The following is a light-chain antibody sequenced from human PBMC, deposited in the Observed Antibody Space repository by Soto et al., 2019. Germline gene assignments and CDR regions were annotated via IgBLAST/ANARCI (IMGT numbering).Light chain of an antibody. Sequence: DIVMTQSPDSLAVSLGERATINCRSSQSVLYSSNNENYLAWYQQKPGQPPRLLIYWASTRESGVPVRFSGSGSETDFTPTISSLQAEDVAVYHCQQYYNSPWTFGQGTKVEIK. CDR2: WAS. CDR1: QSVLYSSNNENY. CDR3: QQYYNSPWT. V-gene: IGKV4-1*01. J-gene: IGKJ1*01.